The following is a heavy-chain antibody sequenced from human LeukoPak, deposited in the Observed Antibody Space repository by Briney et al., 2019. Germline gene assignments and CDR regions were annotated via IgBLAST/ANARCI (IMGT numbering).Heavy chain of an antibody. D-gene: IGHD2-15*01. Sequence: SETLSHPRTVSGDSISSSSFCWVWIRQPPGEGLVCFGYVYYSGRTNHNPSLKSRVTISVDTCKNQFSLKLSSVTAADTAVYYCARDKCSGGSCYSDNYDAFDIWGQGTMVTVSA. CDR2: VYYSGRT. CDR1: GDSISSSSFC. V-gene: IGHV4-61*01. CDR3: ARDKCSGGSCYSDNYDAFDI. J-gene: IGHJ3*02.